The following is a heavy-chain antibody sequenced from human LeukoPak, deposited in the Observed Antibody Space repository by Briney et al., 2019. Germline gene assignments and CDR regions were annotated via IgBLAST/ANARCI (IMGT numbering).Heavy chain of an antibody. CDR3: ARGIPVVVVAATGGWFDP. V-gene: IGHV4-39*07. CDR1: GGSISSSSYY. CDR2: IYYSGST. D-gene: IGHD2-15*01. J-gene: IGHJ5*02. Sequence: SETLSLTCTVSGGSISSSSYYWGWIRQPPGKGLEWIGSIYYSGSTYYNPSLKSRVTISVDTSKNQFSLKLSSVTAADTAVYYCARGIPVVVVAATGGWFDPWGQGTLVTVSS.